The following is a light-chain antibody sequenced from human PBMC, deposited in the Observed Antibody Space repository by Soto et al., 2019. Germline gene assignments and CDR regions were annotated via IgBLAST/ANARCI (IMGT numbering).Light chain of an antibody. J-gene: IGLJ1*01. CDR2: AVS. CDR1: SSDVGAYNY. CDR3: SSHNPTGTLQI. Sequence: QSVLTQPASVSGSPGQSITISCTGTSSDVGAYNYVSWYQQHPGKAPKLMIYAVSVRTSGVSNRFSGSKSGNTASLTISGLQAEDEADYYCSSHNPTGTLQIFGRGTKVTVL. V-gene: IGLV2-14*01.